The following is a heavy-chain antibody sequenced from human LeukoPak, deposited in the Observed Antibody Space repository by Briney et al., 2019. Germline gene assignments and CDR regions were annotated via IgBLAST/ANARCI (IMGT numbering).Heavy chain of an antibody. CDR2: MYYSGST. D-gene: IGHD3-22*01. Sequence: SETLSLTCTVSGGSISSYYWSWIRQPPGKRLEWIRYMYYSGSTDYNPSLKSRVTISVDTSKNQFSLKLTSVTAADTAVYYCARGHSSGYFDYWGQGTLVTVSS. CDR1: GGSISSYY. V-gene: IGHV4-59*01. CDR3: ARGHSSGYFDY. J-gene: IGHJ4*02.